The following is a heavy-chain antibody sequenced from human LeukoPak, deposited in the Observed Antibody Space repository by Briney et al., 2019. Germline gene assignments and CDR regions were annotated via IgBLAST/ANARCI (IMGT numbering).Heavy chain of an antibody. CDR1: GFAFSSYW. V-gene: IGHV3-74*01. CDR2: INTDGSST. CDR3: ARGWHHGMDV. D-gene: IGHD2-15*01. J-gene: IGHJ6*02. Sequence: GGSLRLSCAASGFAFSSYWMHWVHQTPGKGLVWVSRINTDGSSTSYADSVKGRFTISRDNSKNTLYLQMNSLRAEDTAVYYCARGWHHGMDVWGQGTTVTVSS.